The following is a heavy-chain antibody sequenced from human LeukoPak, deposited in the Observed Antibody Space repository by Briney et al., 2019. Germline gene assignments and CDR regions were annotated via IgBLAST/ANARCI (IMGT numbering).Heavy chain of an antibody. D-gene: IGHD5-12*01. J-gene: IGHJ4*02. CDR3: TTSVGGYDFDY. CDR2: IKSKTDGVTT. CDR1: GFTFSNAW. Sequence: GGSLRLXCAASGFTFSNAWMSWVRQAPGKGLEWVGRIKSKTDGVTTDYAAPVKGRFTISRDDSKNTLYLQMNSLKTEDTAVYYCTTSVGGYDFDYWGQGTLVTVSS. V-gene: IGHV3-15*01.